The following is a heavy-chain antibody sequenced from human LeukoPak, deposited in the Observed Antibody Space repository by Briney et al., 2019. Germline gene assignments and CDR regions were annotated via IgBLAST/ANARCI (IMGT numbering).Heavy chain of an antibody. D-gene: IGHD1-14*01. CDR3: ARSNPIVDY. CDR2: ISSSSSYI. Sequence: GGSLRLSCTASGFTFGDYAVSWVRQAPGKGLEWVSSISSSSSYIYYADSVKGRFTISRDNAKNSLYLQMNSLRAEDTAVYYCARSNPIVDYWGQGTLVTVSS. V-gene: IGHV3-21*01. J-gene: IGHJ4*02. CDR1: GFTFGDYA.